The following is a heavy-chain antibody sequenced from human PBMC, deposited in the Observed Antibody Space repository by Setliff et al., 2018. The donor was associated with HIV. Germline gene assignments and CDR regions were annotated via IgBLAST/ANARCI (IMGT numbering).Heavy chain of an antibody. V-gene: IGHV4-59*01. D-gene: IGHD5-12*01. CDR3: ARGDGYRSNDAYYDTGMDV. J-gene: IGHJ6*02. Sequence: SETLSLTCKVSGASISSYYWSWVRQPPGKGLEWIGYIYNSGYSNSKPSLKSRVTMSLDTSKNQFSLELTSVTAADTAVYFCARGDGYRSNDAYYDTGMDVWGQGITVT. CDR1: GASISSYY. CDR2: IYNSGYS.